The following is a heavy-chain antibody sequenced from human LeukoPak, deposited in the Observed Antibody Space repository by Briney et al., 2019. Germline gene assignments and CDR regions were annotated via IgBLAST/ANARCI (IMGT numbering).Heavy chain of an antibody. J-gene: IGHJ4*02. CDR2: ISAYTGNT. V-gene: IGHV1-18*01. CDR1: GYPFTSYG. Sequence: ASVKVSCKASGYPFTSYGITWVRQAPGQGPECMGWISAYTGNTNYAQKFQGRVSMTTGTSTTTAYMELRSLRSDDTAVYYCARSYSSSSNFDYWGQGTLVTVSS. CDR3: ARSYSSSSNFDY. D-gene: IGHD6-6*01.